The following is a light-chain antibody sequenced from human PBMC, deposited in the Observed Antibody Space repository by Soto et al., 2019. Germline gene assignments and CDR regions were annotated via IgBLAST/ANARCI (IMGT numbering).Light chain of an antibody. Sequence: DIQMTQSPSTMSASVGDRVTITCRASQSIDSWLAWYQQKPGKAPKFLMYKASNLESGVPSTFSGGGSETEFTLTISSLQPDDFAIYYCQHYKSYPWTVGRGTRV. J-gene: IGKJ1*01. CDR3: QHYKSYPWT. V-gene: IGKV1-5*03. CDR2: KAS. CDR1: QSIDSW.